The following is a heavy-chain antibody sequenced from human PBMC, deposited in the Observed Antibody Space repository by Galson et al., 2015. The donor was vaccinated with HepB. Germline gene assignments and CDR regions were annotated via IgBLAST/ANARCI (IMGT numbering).Heavy chain of an antibody. Sequence: SLRLSCAASGFTFSSYGMHWVRQAPGKGLEWVAVISYDGSNKYYADSVKGRFTISRDNSKNTLYLQMNSLRAEDTAVYYCAKGIVVVPAAFDYWGQGTLVTVSS. J-gene: IGHJ4*02. D-gene: IGHD2-2*01. CDR2: ISYDGSNK. V-gene: IGHV3-30*18. CDR1: GFTFSSYG. CDR3: AKGIVVVPAAFDY.